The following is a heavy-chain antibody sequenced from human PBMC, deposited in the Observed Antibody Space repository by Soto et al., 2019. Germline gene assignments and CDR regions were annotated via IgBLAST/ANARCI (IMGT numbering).Heavy chain of an antibody. J-gene: IGHJ3*02. Sequence: QVQLQQWGAGLLKPSETLSLTCAVYGGSFSGYFWSWIRQPPGKGLEWIGEINHSGSTNYNPSLKRRGTISVDTSKNQFSLKLSSVTAADMARYYCTRGREVTVTDDLVAFDIWGQGTRVTVSS. CDR1: GGSFSGYF. CDR2: INHSGST. D-gene: IGHD4-17*01. CDR3: TRGREVTVTDDLVAFDI. V-gene: IGHV4-34*01.